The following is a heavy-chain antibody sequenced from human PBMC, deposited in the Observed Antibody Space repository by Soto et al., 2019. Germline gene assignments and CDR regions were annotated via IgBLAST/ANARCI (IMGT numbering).Heavy chain of an antibody. CDR3: ARVVDRQLWRACFGAFDI. Sequence: QVQLQESGPGLVKPSGTLSLTCAVSGGSISSSNWWSWVRQPPGKGLEWIGEIYHSGSTNYNPSLKSRVTISVDKSKNQFPLYLSSVTAADTAVYYSARVVDRQLWRACFGAFDIWGQGTMVTVSS. V-gene: IGHV4-4*02. CDR2: IYHSGST. J-gene: IGHJ3*02. CDR1: GGSISSSNW. D-gene: IGHD5-18*01.